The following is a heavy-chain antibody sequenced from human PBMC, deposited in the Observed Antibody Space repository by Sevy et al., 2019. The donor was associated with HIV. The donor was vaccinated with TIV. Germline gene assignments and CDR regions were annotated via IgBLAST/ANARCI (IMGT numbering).Heavy chain of an antibody. CDR1: GFTFDDYT. J-gene: IGHJ6*02. V-gene: IGHV3-43*01. CDR2: ISWDGGST. Sequence: GGSLRFSCAASGFTFDDYTMHWVRQAPGKGLEWVSLISWDGGSTYYADSVKGRFTISRDNSKNSLYLQMNSLRTEDTALYYCGKGLYCSSTSCYAGYGMDVRGQGTTVTVS. CDR3: GKGLYCSSTSCYAGYGMDV. D-gene: IGHD2-2*01.